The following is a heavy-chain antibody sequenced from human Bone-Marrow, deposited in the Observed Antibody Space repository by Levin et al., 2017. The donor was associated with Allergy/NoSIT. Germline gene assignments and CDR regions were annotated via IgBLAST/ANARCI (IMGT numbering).Heavy chain of an antibody. D-gene: IGHD1-1*01. J-gene: IGHJ5*02. Sequence: ASVKVSCKASGYTFTSYDINWVRQATGQGLEWMGWMNPNSGNTGYAQKFQGRVTMTRNTSISTAYMELSSLRSEDTAVYYCAREVQLEPYWFDPWGQGTLVTVSS. CDR2: MNPNSGNT. CDR1: GYTFTSYD. CDR3: AREVQLEPYWFDP. V-gene: IGHV1-8*01.